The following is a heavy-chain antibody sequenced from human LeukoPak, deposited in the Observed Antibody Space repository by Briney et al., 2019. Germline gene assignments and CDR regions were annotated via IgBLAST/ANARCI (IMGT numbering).Heavy chain of an antibody. CDR1: GFTFSSYW. D-gene: IGHD3-3*01. J-gene: IGHJ4*02. CDR3: ARGTTTIFGVAPTYFDY. V-gene: IGHV3-7*01. CDR2: IKQDGSEK. Sequence: GGSLRLSCAASGFTFSSYWMSWVRQAPGKGLEWVANIKQDGSEKYYVDSVKGRFTISRDNAKNSLFLQMNSLTAEDTALYYCARGTTTIFGVAPTYFDYWGQGTLVTVSS.